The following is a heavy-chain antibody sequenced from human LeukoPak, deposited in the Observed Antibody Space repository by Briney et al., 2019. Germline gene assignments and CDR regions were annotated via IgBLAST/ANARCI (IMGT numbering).Heavy chain of an antibody. CDR3: TTESKLDGQFYY. V-gene: IGHV3-15*01. CDR2: IKGITDGGTT. Sequence: GGSLRLSCAASGFTVSSNYMSWARQAPGKGLEWVGRIKGITDGGTTDYATPVKGRFTISRDDSKNTLYLQMNSLKTEDTAMYYCTTESKLDGQFYYWGQGTLVTVSS. D-gene: IGHD5-24*01. J-gene: IGHJ4*02. CDR1: GFTVSSNY.